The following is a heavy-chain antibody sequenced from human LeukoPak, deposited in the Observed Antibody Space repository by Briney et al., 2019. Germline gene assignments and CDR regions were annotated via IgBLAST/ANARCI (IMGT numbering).Heavy chain of an antibody. V-gene: IGHV3-23*01. CDR3: AKGVNGGDYGSGHYYYYMDV. Sequence: GGSLRLSCAASGFTFSSYAISWVRQAPGKGLEWVSAISGSGGSTYYADSVKGRFTISRDNSKNTLYLQMNSLRAEDTAVYYCAKGVNGGDYGSGHYYYYMDVWGKGTTVTVSS. CDR2: ISGSGGST. J-gene: IGHJ6*03. D-gene: IGHD3-10*01. CDR1: GFTFSSYA.